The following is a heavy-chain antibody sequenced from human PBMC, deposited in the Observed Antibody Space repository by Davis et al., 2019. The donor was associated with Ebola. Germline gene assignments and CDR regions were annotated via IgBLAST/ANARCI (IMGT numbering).Heavy chain of an antibody. Sequence: AASVKVSCKASGYTFIRYGISWVRQAPGQGLEWMGWTSAYNGNTNYAQKLQGRVTMTTDTSTSTAYMELRSLRSDDTAVYYCARGDCSGGSCYSWDYWGQGTLVTVSS. CDR3: ARGDCSGGSCYSWDY. D-gene: IGHD2-15*01. J-gene: IGHJ4*02. CDR2: TSAYNGNT. CDR1: GYTFIRYG. V-gene: IGHV1-18*01.